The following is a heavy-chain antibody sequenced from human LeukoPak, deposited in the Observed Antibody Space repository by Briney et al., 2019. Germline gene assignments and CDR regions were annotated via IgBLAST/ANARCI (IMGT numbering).Heavy chain of an antibody. J-gene: IGHJ4*02. CDR1: GFTFSSYE. Sequence: GGSLRLSCAASGFTFSSYEMNWVRQAPGKGLEWVSYISISGSTIYNADSVKGRFTISRDNSKNSLYLQMNSLRTEDTALYYCAKVPGDWGQGTLVTVSS. CDR2: ISISGSTI. V-gene: IGHV3-48*03. CDR3: AKVPGD.